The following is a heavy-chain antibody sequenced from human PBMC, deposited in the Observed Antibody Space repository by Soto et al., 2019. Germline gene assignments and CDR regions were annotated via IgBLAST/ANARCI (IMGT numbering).Heavy chain of an antibody. CDR2: ITPIFGKA. J-gene: IGHJ1*01. D-gene: IGHD3-22*01. CDR1: GGTFSSST. CDR3: ARGWGSDSTTYYYAY. V-gene: IGHV1-69*01. Sequence: QVQLVQSGAEVRRPGSSVRVSCKASGGTFSSSTISWVRQAPGQGLEWVGGITPIFGKANYAQKFQGSFTITADESTSTAYMELSSLRSEDTALYFCARGWGSDSTTYYYAYWGQGTSVTVSS.